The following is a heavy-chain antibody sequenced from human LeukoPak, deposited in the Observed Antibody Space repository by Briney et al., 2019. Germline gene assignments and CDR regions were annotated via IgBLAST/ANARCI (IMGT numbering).Heavy chain of an antibody. V-gene: IGHV1-69*13. D-gene: IGHD5-18*01. CDR1: GGTFSSYA. CDR2: IIPIFGTA. CDR3: ARASDTAMVLYAFDI. J-gene: IGHJ3*02. Sequence: SVKVSCKASGGTFSSYAISWVRQAPGQGLEWMGGIIPIFGTANYAQKFQGRVTITADESTSTAYLELSSLISEDTAVYYCARASDTAMVLYAFDIWGQGTMVTVSS.